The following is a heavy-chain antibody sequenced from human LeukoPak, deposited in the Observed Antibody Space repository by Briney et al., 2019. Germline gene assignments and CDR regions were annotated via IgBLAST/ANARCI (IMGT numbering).Heavy chain of an antibody. D-gene: IGHD4-17*01. Sequence: GASVKVSCKASGYTFTGYYMHWVRQAPGQGLEWMGWINPNSGGTNYAKKFQGRVTMTRDTSISTAYMELSRLRSDDTAVYYCARDALMTTVTLPIDYWGQGTLVTVSS. CDR3: ARDALMTTVTLPIDY. CDR2: INPNSGGT. J-gene: IGHJ4*02. CDR1: GYTFTGYY. V-gene: IGHV1-2*02.